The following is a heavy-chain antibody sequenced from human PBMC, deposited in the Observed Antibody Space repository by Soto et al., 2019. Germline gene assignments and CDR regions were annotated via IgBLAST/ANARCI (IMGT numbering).Heavy chain of an antibody. D-gene: IGHD2-15*01. V-gene: IGHV1-69*13. CDR2: IIPIFGTA. J-gene: IGHJ5*02. Sequence: SVKVSCKASGCTFSSYAISWVRQAPGQGLEWMGGIIPIFGTANYAQKFQGRVTITADEYTSTAYMELSSLRSEDTAVYYCARGLYCSGGSCPSGQPWGQGTLVSVS. CDR3: ARGLYCSGGSCPSGQP. CDR1: GCTFSSYA.